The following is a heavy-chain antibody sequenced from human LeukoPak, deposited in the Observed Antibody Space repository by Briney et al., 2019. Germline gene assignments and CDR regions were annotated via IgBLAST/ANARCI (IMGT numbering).Heavy chain of an antibody. CDR3: ARHSYSSSWYESSSWFDP. D-gene: IGHD6-13*01. CDR2: IYYSGSI. Sequence: SETLSLTCTVSGGSISSYYWSWIRQPPGKGLEWIGYIYYSGSINYNPSLKSRVTISVDTSKNQFSLKLSSVTAADTAVYYCARHSYSSSWYESSSWFDPWGQGTLVTVSS. CDR1: GGSISSYY. V-gene: IGHV4-59*08. J-gene: IGHJ5*02.